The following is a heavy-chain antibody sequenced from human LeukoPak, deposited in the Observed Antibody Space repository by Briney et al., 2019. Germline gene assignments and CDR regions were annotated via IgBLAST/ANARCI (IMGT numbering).Heavy chain of an antibody. CDR3: ARDWSQSGWLDY. D-gene: IGHD6-19*01. J-gene: IGHJ4*02. V-gene: IGHV3-30-3*01. CDR1: GFTFSSYA. CDR2: ISYDGSNK. Sequence: GGSLRLSCAASGFTFSSYAMHWVRQAPGKGLEWGAVISYDGSNKYYADSVKGRFTISRDNSKNTLYLQMNSLRAEDTAVYYWARDWSQSGWLDYWGQGTLVTVSS.